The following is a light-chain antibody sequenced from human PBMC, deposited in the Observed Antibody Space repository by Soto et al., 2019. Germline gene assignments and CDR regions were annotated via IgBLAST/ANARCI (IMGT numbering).Light chain of an antibody. Sequence: QSALTQPPSASGSPGQSVAISCTGTSSDVGGYNYVSWYQQHTGKAPKLMIYEVNKRPSGVPDRFSGSKSGNTASLTVSGLQGEDEADYYCSSYAGSSNVFGTGTKVTVL. CDR2: EVN. CDR3: SSYAGSSNV. V-gene: IGLV2-8*01. CDR1: SSDVGGYNY. J-gene: IGLJ1*01.